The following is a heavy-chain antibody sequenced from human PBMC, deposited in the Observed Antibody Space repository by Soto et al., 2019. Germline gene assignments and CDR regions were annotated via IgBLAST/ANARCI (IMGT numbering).Heavy chain of an antibody. CDR1: GFIVTDTY. J-gene: IGHJ3*02. Sequence: EVQLVESGGGLVHPGGSLRLSCTASGFIVTDTYMNWVRQAPGKGLEWVSVISNRGDTHYADSVRGRFSLSRDIADNTLHLQMNNLRVEDTAVYYCAREPRYCRGGSCSITGDSFDICGQGTMVTVSS. CDR3: AREPRYCRGGSCSITGDSFDI. V-gene: IGHV3-66*01. D-gene: IGHD2-15*01. CDR2: ISNRGDT.